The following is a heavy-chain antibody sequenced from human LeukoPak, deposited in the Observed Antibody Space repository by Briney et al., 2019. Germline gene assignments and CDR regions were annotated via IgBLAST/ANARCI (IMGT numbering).Heavy chain of an antibody. D-gene: IGHD6-13*01. CDR2: ISYDGGNK. CDR3: AKAGTAPASFDY. Sequence: GGSLRLSCAASEFTFNNYGINWVRQAPGKGLEWMAVISYDGGNKYYADSVKGRFSISRDNSNNTLYLQMNSLRPEDTAVYYCAKAGTAPASFDYWGQGTLVTVSS. J-gene: IGHJ4*02. CDR1: EFTFNNYG. V-gene: IGHV3-30*18.